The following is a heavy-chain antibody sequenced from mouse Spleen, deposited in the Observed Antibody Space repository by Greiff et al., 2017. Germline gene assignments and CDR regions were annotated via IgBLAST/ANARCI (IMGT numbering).Heavy chain of an antibody. V-gene: IGHV1-39*01. CDR1: SYSFTDYN. D-gene: IGHD2-2*01. CDR2: INPNYGTT. CDR3: ASHGEGLPFYYAMDY. J-gene: IGHJ4*01. Sequence: EVQLQQSGPELVKPGASVKISCKASSYSFTDYNMNWVKQSNGKSLEWIGVINPNYGTTSYNQKFKGKATLTVDQSSSTAYMQLNSLTSEDSAVYYCASHGEGLPFYYAMDYWGQGTSVTVSS.